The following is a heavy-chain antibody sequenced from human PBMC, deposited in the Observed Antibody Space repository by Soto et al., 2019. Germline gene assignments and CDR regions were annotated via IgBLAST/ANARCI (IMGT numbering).Heavy chain of an antibody. V-gene: IGHV5-51*01. J-gene: IGHJ4*02. CDR2: IYPHDSDT. D-gene: IGHD1-26*01. Sequence: EVQLVQSGAEVKKPGESLKISCRGSGYSFSTYWIGWVRQMPGKGLEWMAIIYPHDSDTIYSPSFQGQVTTSADKSISSAFLQWSSLKASDTAMYYCARQAVGATFRLDYWGQGTLVTVSS. CDR3: ARQAVGATFRLDY. CDR1: GYSFSTYW.